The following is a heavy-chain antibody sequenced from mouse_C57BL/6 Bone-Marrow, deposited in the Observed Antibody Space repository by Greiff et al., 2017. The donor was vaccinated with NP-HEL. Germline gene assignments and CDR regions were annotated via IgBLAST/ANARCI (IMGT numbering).Heavy chain of an antibody. V-gene: IGHV1-26*01. CDR1: GYTFTDYY. J-gene: IGHJ2*01. D-gene: IGHD2-5*01. CDR2: INPNNGGT. CDR3: ASPGSNYPLGY. Sequence: EVQLQQSGPELVKPGASVKISCKASGYTFTDYYMNWVKQSHGKSLEWIGDINPNNGGTSYNQKFKGKATLTVDKASSTAYMELRSLTSEDSAVYYCASPGSNYPLGYWGQGTTLTVSS.